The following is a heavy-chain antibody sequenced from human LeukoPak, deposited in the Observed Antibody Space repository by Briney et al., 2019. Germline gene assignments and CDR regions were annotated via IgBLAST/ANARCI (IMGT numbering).Heavy chain of an antibody. CDR2: IYYSGST. Sequence: SETLSLTCTVSGVSISSYYWSWIRQPPGKGLEWIGYIYYSGSTNYNPSLKSRVTISVDTSKNQFSLKLSSVTAADTAVYYCARHVNYYGSGSYFPLTWFDPWGQGTLVTVSS. J-gene: IGHJ5*02. V-gene: IGHV4-59*08. CDR1: GVSISSYY. D-gene: IGHD3-10*01. CDR3: ARHVNYYGSGSYFPLTWFDP.